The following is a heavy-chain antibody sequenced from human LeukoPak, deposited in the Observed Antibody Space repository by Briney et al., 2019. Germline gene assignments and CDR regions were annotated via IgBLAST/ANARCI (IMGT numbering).Heavy chain of an antibody. J-gene: IGHJ4*02. CDR3: ARLRSIAARPGYFDY. CDR1: GGSLSSSSYY. V-gene: IGHV4-39*01. CDR2: IYYSGST. D-gene: IGHD6-6*01. Sequence: PSETLSLTYTVSGGSLSSSSYYWGWIRQPPGKGLERIGTIYYSGSTYYNPSLKSRLTISVDTSKNQFSLKLSSVTAADTAVYYCARLRSIAARPGYFDYWGQGTLVTVSS.